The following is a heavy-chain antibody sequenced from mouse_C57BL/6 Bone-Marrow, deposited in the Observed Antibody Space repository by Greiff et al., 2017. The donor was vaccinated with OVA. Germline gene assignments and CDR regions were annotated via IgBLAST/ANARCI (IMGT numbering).Heavy chain of an antibody. CDR2: ISYDGSN. Sequence: EVKLKESGPGLVKPSQSLSLTCSVTGYSITSGYYWNWIRQFPGNKLEWMGYISYDGSNNYNPSLKNRISITRDTSKNQFFLKLNSVTTEDTATYYCAITTVVATDYWGQGTSVTVSS. J-gene: IGHJ4*01. D-gene: IGHD1-1*01. CDR1: GYSITSGYY. V-gene: IGHV3-6*01. CDR3: AITTVVATDY.